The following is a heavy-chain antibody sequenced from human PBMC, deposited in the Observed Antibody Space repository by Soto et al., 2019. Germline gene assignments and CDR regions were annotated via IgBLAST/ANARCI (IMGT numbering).Heavy chain of an antibody. Sequence: QVQLVQSGAEVKKPGSSVKVSCKASGGTFSSYTISWVRQAPGQGLEWMGRIIPILGIANYAQKFQGRVTITADKSTSTAYMELSSLRSEDTAVYYCARVPLPGDSIGWYFWGQGTLVTVSS. CDR1: GGTFSSYT. V-gene: IGHV1-69*02. CDR2: IIPILGIA. CDR3: ARVPLPGDSIGWYF. J-gene: IGHJ4*02. D-gene: IGHD6-19*01.